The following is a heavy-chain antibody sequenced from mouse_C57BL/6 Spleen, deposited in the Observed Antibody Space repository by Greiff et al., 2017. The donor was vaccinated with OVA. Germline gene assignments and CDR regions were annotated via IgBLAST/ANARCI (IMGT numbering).Heavy chain of an antibody. CDR3: ASTYYGSSPAWFAY. Sequence: QVQLQQSGAELMKPGASVTLSCKATGYTFTGYWIEWVKQRPGHGLEWIGEILPGSGSTNYNEKFKGKATFTADTSSNTAYMHLSSLTTEDSAIYYCASTYYGSSPAWFAYWGQGTLVTVSA. V-gene: IGHV1-9*01. CDR1: GYTFTGYW. CDR2: ILPGSGST. J-gene: IGHJ3*01. D-gene: IGHD1-1*01.